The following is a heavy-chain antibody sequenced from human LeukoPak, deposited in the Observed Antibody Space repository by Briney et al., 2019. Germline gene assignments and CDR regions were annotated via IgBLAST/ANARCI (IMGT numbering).Heavy chain of an antibody. D-gene: IGHD6-13*01. J-gene: IGHJ4*02. Sequence: PGGSLRLSCSASGFTFSTYAMHWVRQAPGKGLEYVSGISSNGGSTNYADSVEGRFTISRDNSKNTLYLQMSSLRAEDTAVYYCVKLSSRVSQTIDYWGQGTLVTVSS. CDR1: GFTFSTYA. CDR2: ISSNGGST. CDR3: VKLSSRVSQTIDY. V-gene: IGHV3-64D*09.